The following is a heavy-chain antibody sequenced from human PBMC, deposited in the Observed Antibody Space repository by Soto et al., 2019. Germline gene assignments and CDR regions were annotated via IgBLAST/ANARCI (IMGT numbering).Heavy chain of an antibody. CDR1: GFTFSSYG. J-gene: IGHJ4*02. D-gene: IGHD6-13*01. V-gene: IGHV3-33*01. CDR3: AREFGAAAGIDY. Sequence: GVSLRLSCAASGFTFSSYGMHLVRQAPGKGLEWVAVIWYDGSNKYYADSVKGRFTISRDNSKNTLYLQMNSLRAEDTAVYYCAREFGAAAGIDYWGQGTLVTVSS. CDR2: IWYDGSNK.